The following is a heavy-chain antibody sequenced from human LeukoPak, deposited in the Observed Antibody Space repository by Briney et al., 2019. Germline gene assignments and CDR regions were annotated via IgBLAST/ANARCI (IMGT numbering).Heavy chain of an antibody. V-gene: IGHV3-23*01. CDR1: GFTFSSYA. CDR3: AKEYYDFWSGYYYFDY. Sequence: GGSLRLSCAASGFTFSSYAMSWVSQVPGKGLGWVSAICGSGGSTYYADSAKGRFTISRDNSKNTLYLQMNSLRAEDTALYYCAKEYYDFWSGYYYFDYWGQGTLVTVSS. J-gene: IGHJ4*02. D-gene: IGHD3-3*01. CDR2: ICGSGGST.